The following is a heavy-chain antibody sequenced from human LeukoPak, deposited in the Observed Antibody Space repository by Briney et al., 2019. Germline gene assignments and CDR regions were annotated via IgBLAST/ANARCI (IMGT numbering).Heavy chain of an antibody. CDR1: GGSISSYY. CDR3: ARADPMYAFDI. Sequence: SETLSLNCTVSGGSISSYYWTWMRQPAGKGLEWIGRIYTSGSTNYDPSLKSRVTMSVDTSKNQFSLKLSSVTAADTAVYYCARADPMYAFDIWGQGTMVTVSS. J-gene: IGHJ3*02. V-gene: IGHV4-4*07. CDR2: IYTSGST.